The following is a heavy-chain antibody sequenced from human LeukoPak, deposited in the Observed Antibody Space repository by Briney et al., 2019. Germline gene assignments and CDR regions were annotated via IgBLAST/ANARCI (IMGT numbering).Heavy chain of an antibody. CDR2: INHSGST. CDR1: GGSFSGYY. D-gene: IGHD3-10*01. J-gene: IGHJ6*02. Sequence: PSETLSLTCAVYGGSFSGYYWSWIRQPPGKGLEWIGEINHSGSTNYNPSLKSRVTISVDTSKNQFSLKLSSVTAADTAVYYCASLRIGWFGVNYGMDVWGQGTTVTVSS. V-gene: IGHV4-34*01. CDR3: ASLRIGWFGVNYGMDV.